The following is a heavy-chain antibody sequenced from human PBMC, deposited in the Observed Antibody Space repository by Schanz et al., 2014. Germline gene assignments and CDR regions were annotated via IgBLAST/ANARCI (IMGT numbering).Heavy chain of an antibody. J-gene: IGHJ6*03. CDR2: TSSSSSYI. V-gene: IGHV3-21*02. CDR3: TRPSDSSWYMDV. D-gene: IGHD2-21*02. CDR1: GFTFSTYY. Sequence: EVQLVESGGGLVKPGGSLRLSCAASGFTFSTYYMNWVRQAPGKGLEWVSSTSSSSSYISYADAVKGRFTISRDNAKNSLYLQMNRLRAEDTAVYYCTRPSDSSWYMDVWGKGTTVTVSS.